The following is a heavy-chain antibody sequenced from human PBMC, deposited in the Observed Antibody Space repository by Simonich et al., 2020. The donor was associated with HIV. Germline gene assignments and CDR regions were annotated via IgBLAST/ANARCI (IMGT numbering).Heavy chain of an antibody. Sequence: QVQLQQWGAGLLKPSETLSLTCAVYGGSFSGYYWSWIRQPPGKGLEWIGKINHSESTNYNPSLKSRVTISEDTSKNQFSLKLSSVTAADTAVYYCARGFYQRLYYFDYWGQGTLVTVSS. CDR1: GGSFSGYY. D-gene: IGHD2-2*01. V-gene: IGHV4-34*01. J-gene: IGHJ4*02. CDR2: INHSEST. CDR3: ARGFYQRLYYFDY.